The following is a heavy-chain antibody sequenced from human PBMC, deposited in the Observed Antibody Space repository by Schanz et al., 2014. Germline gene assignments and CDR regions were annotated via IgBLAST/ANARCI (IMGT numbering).Heavy chain of an antibody. CDR1: GYPFSNYG. CDR3: ARDVPINDY. D-gene: IGHD2-2*01. Sequence: QVQMVQSGAEVKKPGASVKVSCKASGYPFSNYGISWLRQAPGQGFEWMAWMSYNGNTKYAQSLQGRVTVTRDTSTSTSYMELRSLTSDDTAVYCCARDVPINDYWGQGTPVTDSS. CDR2: MSYNGNT. V-gene: IGHV1-18*01. J-gene: IGHJ4*02.